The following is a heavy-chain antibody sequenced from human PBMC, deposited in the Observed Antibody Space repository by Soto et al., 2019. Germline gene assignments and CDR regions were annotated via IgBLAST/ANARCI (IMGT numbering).Heavy chain of an antibody. V-gene: IGHV4-31*03. CDR2: IYYSGST. CDR3: ARVRYDSSGYYSPTLDY. J-gene: IGHJ4*02. CDR1: GGSISSGGYY. D-gene: IGHD3-22*01. Sequence: SETLSLTCTVSGGSISSGGYYWSWIRQHPGKGLEWIGYIYYSGSTYYNPSLKSRVTISVDTSKNQLSLKLSSVTAADTAVYYCARVRYDSSGYYSPTLDYWGQGTLVTV.